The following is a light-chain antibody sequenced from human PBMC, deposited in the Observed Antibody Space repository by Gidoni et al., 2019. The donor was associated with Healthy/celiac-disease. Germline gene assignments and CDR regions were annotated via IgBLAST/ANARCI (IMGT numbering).Light chain of an antibody. CDR1: QGIRND. CDR2: AAS. Sequence: AIQMTRSPSSLSASVGDRVTIPCRASQGIRNDLGWYQQKPGKFPKLLIYAASSLQSGVPSRFSGSGSGTDFTLTISSRQPEDLATYYCLQDYNYPWTFGQGTKVEIK. V-gene: IGKV1-6*01. CDR3: LQDYNYPWT. J-gene: IGKJ1*01.